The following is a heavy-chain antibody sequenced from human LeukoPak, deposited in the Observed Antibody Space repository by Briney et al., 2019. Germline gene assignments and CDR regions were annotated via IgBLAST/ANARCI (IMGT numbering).Heavy chain of an antibody. V-gene: IGHV4-4*07. CDR2: IYTRGST. Sequence: PSETLSLTCTVYGGSINNYYWSWIRHPAGKGLEWIGRIYTRGSTNYNPSLKSRVTMSVDTSNNQFSLKRSSVTAADTAGYYCARGRYCSADICSGGDAFDIWGQGTMVSVSS. J-gene: IGHJ3*02. CDR3: ARGRYCSADICSGGDAFDI. CDR1: GGSINNYY. D-gene: IGHD2-15*01.